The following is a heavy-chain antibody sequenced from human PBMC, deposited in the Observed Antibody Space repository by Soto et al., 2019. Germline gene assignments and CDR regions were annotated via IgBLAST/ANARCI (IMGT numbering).Heavy chain of an antibody. V-gene: IGHV1-46*01. Sequence: QVQLVQSGAEVKKPGASVKVSCKASGYTFTKYYIHWVRQAPGQGLEWLGIINPSGGSTNYAQKXQRSVTXXRDTSTSTVYMELSSLRSEDTAVYYCARDDFYDSSGPSCDYWGQGTLVTVSS. CDR1: GYTFTKYY. D-gene: IGHD3-22*01. CDR3: ARDDFYDSSGPSCDY. CDR2: INPSGGST. J-gene: IGHJ4*02.